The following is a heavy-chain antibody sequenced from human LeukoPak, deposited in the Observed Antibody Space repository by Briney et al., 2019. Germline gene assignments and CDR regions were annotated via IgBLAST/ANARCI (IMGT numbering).Heavy chain of an antibody. D-gene: IGHD4/OR15-4a*01. Sequence: GGSLRLSCVASGFTFSSYSMNWVRQAPGKGLEWVSYITSSRSIIYYADSVKGRFTISRDNAKNSLYLQMNSLRAEDTAVYYCARRAGAYSHPYDYWGQGTLVTVSS. CDR1: GFTFSSYS. CDR2: ITSSRSII. J-gene: IGHJ4*02. V-gene: IGHV3-48*01. CDR3: ARRAGAYSHPYDY.